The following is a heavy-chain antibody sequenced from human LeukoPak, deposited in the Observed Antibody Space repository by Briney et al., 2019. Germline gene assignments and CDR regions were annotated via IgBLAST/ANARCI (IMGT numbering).Heavy chain of an antibody. V-gene: IGHV5-10-1*01. CDR1: GYSFTSYW. CDR2: IDPSDSYT. Sequence: GESLKISCKGSGYSFTSYWISWVRQMPGKGLEWMGRIDPSDSYTNYSPSFQGHVTISADKSISTAYLQWSSLKASDTAVYYCASASDIVATSDYYYYGMDVWGQGTTVTVSS. CDR3: ASASDIVATSDYYYYGMDV. J-gene: IGHJ6*02. D-gene: IGHD5-12*01.